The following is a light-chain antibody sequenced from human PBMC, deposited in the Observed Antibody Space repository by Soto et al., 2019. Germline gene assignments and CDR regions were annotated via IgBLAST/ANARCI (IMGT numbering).Light chain of an antibody. Sequence: EIVMTQSPATLSESPGERATLSCRASQSVRSNLAWYQQKPGQAPRLLIYGSSTRATGVPARFSGSVSAKEFTLIISSLHAEDFAVYYCQQYNNWPRTCGQGTKVEIK. V-gene: IGKV3-15*01. J-gene: IGKJ1*01. CDR2: GSS. CDR3: QQYNNWPRT. CDR1: QSVRSN.